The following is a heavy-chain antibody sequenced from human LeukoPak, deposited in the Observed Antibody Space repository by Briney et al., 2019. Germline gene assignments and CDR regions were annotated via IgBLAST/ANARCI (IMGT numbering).Heavy chain of an antibody. J-gene: IGHJ5*02. CDR3: ARRYCSSTSCRFDP. V-gene: IGHV1-8*01. CDR1: AYTFTSYD. D-gene: IGHD2-2*01. Sequence: EASGKVSCKASAYTFTSYDINWVRQATAQGLEWMGWMNPNSGNTDYAQKFQGRLTMTRNTSITTAYMELSSLRSEDTAVYYCARRYCSSTSCRFDPWGQGTLVTVSS. CDR2: MNPNSGNT.